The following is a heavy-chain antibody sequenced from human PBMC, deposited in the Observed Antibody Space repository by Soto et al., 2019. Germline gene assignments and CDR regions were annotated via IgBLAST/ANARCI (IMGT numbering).Heavy chain of an antibody. V-gene: IGHV3-15*01. CDR3: STSYDSSGYLDY. CDR2: SKSKTDGGTT. Sequence: VSVTLSCAAYGFTLSNGWVSWVRQHREKGLEWVGRSKSKTDGGTTDYAALMKGRFTISRDDANNTLYLQMNSLKTEDTAVYYCSTSYDSSGYLDYWGQGTLVTVSS. J-gene: IGHJ4*02. D-gene: IGHD3-22*01. CDR1: GFTLSNGW.